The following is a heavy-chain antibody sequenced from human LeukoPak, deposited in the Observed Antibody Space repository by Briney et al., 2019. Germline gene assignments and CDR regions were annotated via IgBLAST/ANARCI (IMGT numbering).Heavy chain of an antibody. D-gene: IGHD6-19*01. CDR2: IYSGGST. CDR3: ARAPEWLIFDY. J-gene: IGHJ4*02. V-gene: IGHV3-53*04. Sequence: GGSLRLSCAASGFTVSSNYMSWVRQAPEKGLEWVSVIYSGGSTYYADSVKGRFTISRHNSKNTLYLQMNSLRAEDTAVYYCARAPEWLIFDYWGQGTLVTVSS. CDR1: GFTVSSNY.